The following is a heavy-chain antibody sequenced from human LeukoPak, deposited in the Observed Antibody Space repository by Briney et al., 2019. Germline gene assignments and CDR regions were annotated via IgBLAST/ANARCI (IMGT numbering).Heavy chain of an antibody. CDR3: AKHRDLFSGSQIRSLSSRAFDY. Sequence: AGSLSLSCAASGFTFTNNAMSCVPQAPGKGLEWVSTISGSGDVTYCADSVKGRFTISRDNSKDTLYLQMNSLRAEDTAVYYCAKHRDLFSGSQIRSLSSRAFDYWGQGTLVTVSS. CDR1: GFTFTNNA. D-gene: IGHD3-9*01. J-gene: IGHJ4*02. V-gene: IGHV3-23*01. CDR2: ISGSGDVT.